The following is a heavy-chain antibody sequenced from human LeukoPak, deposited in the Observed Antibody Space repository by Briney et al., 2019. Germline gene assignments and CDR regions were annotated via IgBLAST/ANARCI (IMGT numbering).Heavy chain of an antibody. CDR3: ANSIDFDYGDYYFDY. CDR1: GGSISSGSYY. V-gene: IGHV4-61*02. CDR2: IYTSGST. Sequence: SQTLSLTCTVSGGSISSGSYYWSWIRQPAGKGLEWIGRIYTSGSTNYNPSLKSRVTISLDTSKNQFSLKLSSVTAADTAVYYCANSIDFDYGDYYFDYWGQGALVTVSS. J-gene: IGHJ4*02. D-gene: IGHD4-17*01.